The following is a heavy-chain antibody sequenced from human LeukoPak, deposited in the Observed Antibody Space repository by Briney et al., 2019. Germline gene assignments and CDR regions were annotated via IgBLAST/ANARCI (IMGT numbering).Heavy chain of an antibody. CDR3: ARGIGSGYTDD. V-gene: IGHV4-59*12. CDR1: GDSISTYY. J-gene: IGHJ4*01. D-gene: IGHD3-22*01. Sequence: SETLSLTWTVSGDSISTYYWTWIRQPAGEGLEWIGYVYYSGTTNYNPSLKSRVTISVDTSKNHFSLKLTSVTAADTAVYYCARGIGSGYTDDWGHGTLVTVSS. CDR2: VYYSGTT.